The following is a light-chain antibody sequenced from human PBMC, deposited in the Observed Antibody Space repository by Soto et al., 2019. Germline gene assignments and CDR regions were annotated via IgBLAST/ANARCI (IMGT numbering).Light chain of an antibody. CDR1: SSDVGGYNY. CDR3: CSYAGSSNV. J-gene: IGLJ1*01. Sequence: QSVLTQPPSASGSPGQSVAISCTGTSSDVGGYNYVSWYQQHPGKAPKLMIYEVNKRPSGVPDRFSGSKSGNTASLTVSGLQAEDEDDYYFCSYAGSSNVFGTGTQV. CDR2: EVN. V-gene: IGLV2-8*01.